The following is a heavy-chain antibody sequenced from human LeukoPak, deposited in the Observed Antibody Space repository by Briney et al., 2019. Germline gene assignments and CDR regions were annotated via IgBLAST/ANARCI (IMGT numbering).Heavy chain of an antibody. CDR2: TYYRSKWFN. D-gene: IGHD3-22*01. CDR1: GDSVSSNSAA. J-gene: IGHJ5*02. CDR3: ARVWYYDSSGYYNWFDP. V-gene: IGHV6-1*01. Sequence: PSQTLSLTCAISGDSVSSNSAAWNWIRQSPSRGLEWLGRTYYRSKWFNDYAVSVKSRIIINPDTSKNQFSLHLNSVTPEDTAVYYCARVWYYDSSGYYNWFDPWGQGTLVTVSS.